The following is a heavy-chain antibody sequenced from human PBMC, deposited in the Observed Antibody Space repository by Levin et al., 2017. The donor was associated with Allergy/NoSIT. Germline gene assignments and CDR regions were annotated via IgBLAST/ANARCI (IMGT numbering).Heavy chain of an antibody. Sequence: AGGSLRLSCTGSGFTFGDYAMSWVRQAPGKGLEWVGFIRNKAHGGTTEYAASVKGRLTISRDDSKSIDYLQMNSLKTEDTAVYFCARGGPPNYDYNWGSYRDGYFDYWGQGTLVTVSS. CDR3: ARGGPPNYDYNWGSYRDGYFDY. D-gene: IGHD3-16*02. CDR1: GFTFGDYA. J-gene: IGHJ4*02. CDR2: IRNKAHGGTT. V-gene: IGHV3-49*04.